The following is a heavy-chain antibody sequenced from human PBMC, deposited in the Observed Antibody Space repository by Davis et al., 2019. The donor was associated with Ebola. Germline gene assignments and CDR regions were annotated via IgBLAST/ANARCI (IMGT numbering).Heavy chain of an antibody. D-gene: IGHD2-2*01. Sequence: SVKVSCKASGDTFSSHTINWVRQAPGQGLQWIGGIIPIFKATYYAQKFQGRVTITADESTSTAYMELSSLRSEDTAVYYCASLGVPAAIVHYNWFDPWGQGTLVTVSS. CDR2: IIPIFKAT. V-gene: IGHV1-69*13. CDR3: ASLGVPAAIVHYNWFDP. J-gene: IGHJ5*02. CDR1: GDTFSSHT.